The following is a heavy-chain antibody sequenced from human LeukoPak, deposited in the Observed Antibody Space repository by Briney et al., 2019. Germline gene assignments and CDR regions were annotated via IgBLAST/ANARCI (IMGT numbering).Heavy chain of an antibody. V-gene: IGHV3-72*01. D-gene: IGHD3-22*01. CDR3: ATETKDSSAYYYFDY. CDR2: IRNRARGYTT. J-gene: IGHJ4*02. Sequence: GGSLRLSCVASGSTFSDHYMDWVRQAPGQGLEWFARIRNRARGYTTDYAASAKGRFTISRGDSEGSLYLKMNSLQTEDTAVYYCATETKDSSAYYYFDYWGQGALVTVSS. CDR1: GSTFSDHY.